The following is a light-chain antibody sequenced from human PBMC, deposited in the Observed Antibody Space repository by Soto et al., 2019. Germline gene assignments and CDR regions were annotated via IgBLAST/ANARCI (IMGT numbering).Light chain of an antibody. CDR3: QQTYRTPPT. V-gene: IGKV1-39*01. J-gene: IGKJ1*01. CDR1: QSISNY. CDR2: AAS. Sequence: DIQMTQSPSSLSASVGDRVTITCRASQSISNYLNWYQQKPGKAPKLLIYAASSLQSGVPSRFSGSGSGTDFTLTISTLQPEDFATYYCQQTYRTPPTFGQETKVEIK.